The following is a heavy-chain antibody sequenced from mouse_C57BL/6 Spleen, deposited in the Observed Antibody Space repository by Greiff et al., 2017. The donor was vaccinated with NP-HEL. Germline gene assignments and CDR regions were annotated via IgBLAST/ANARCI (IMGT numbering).Heavy chain of an antibody. J-gene: IGHJ1*03. CDR1: GYTFTSYW. CDR2: IDPDSGGT. Sequence: VQLQQPGAELVQPGDSVKLSCKASGYTFTSYWMHWVKQRPGRGLEWLGRIDPDSGGTKYNEKFKSKATLTVDKHSSTAYMQLSSLTSEDSAVYYCARGVVATDGYFDVWGTGTTVTVSS. V-gene: IGHV1-72*01. D-gene: IGHD1-1*01. CDR3: ARGVVATDGYFDV.